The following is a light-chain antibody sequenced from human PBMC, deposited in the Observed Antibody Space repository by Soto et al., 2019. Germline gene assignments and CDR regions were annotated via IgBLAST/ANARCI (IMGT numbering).Light chain of an antibody. CDR3: HQSYSTPQT. CDR2: AAS. CDR1: QSISRY. J-gene: IGKJ1*01. V-gene: IGKV1-39*01. Sequence: IQLTQSLSSLSASVGDRVSITCRASQSISRYLNWYQQKPGRAPKLLMYAASSLQSGVPSRFSGSGSGTDFTRTISNLQPEDFATYYCHQSYSTPQTFGQGTKVDIK.